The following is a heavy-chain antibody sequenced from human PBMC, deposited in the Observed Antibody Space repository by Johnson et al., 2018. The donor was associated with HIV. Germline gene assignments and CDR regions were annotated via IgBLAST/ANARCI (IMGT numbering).Heavy chain of an antibody. J-gene: IGHJ3*02. CDR3: AKGGSGTTRIRAQKGAFDI. V-gene: IGHV3-30*02. D-gene: IGHD6-19*01. Sequence: QVQLVESGGGLVQPGRSLRLSCAASGFTFSSFGMHWVRQAPGKGLEWVAFIRYDGSNKYFAASVKGRFTISRDNSKNTLYLPMNSLRAEDTAVYYCAKGGSGTTRIRAQKGAFDIWGQGTMVTVSS. CDR2: IRYDGSNK. CDR1: GFTFSSFG.